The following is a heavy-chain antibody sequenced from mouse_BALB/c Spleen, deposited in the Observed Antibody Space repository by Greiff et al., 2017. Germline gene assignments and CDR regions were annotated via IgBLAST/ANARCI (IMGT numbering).Heavy chain of an antibody. D-gene: IGHD3-3*01. CDR3: ARDRDWAY. V-gene: IGHV5-9-4*01. J-gene: IGHJ3*01. Sequence: EVKLMESGGGLVKPGGSLKLSCAASGFTFSSYAMSWVRQSPEKRLEWVAEISSGGSYTYYPDTVTGRFTISRDNAKNTLYLEMSSLRSEDTAMYYCARDRDWAYWGQGTLVTVAA. CDR1: GFTFSSYA. CDR2: ISSGGSYT.